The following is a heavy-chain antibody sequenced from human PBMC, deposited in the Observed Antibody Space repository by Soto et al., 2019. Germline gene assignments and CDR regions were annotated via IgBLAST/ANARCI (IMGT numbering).Heavy chain of an antibody. D-gene: IGHD5-12*01. V-gene: IGHV3-23*01. Sequence: EMQLLESGGGLVQPGGSLRLSCAAPGFTFSSYVMNWVRQAPGKGLEWVSTISGTGGDTYYADSVKGRFTVSRDNSKNTRFLQMDSLIAEDTAVYYCAKWNNGYALFFDYWGQGTLVTVST. CDR3: AKWNNGYALFFDY. CDR1: GFTFSSYV. CDR2: ISGTGGDT. J-gene: IGHJ4*02.